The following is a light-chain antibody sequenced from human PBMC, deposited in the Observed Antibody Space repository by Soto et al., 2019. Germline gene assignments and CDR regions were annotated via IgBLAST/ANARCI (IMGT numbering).Light chain of an antibody. CDR2: WES. CDR3: QHYYSIPWT. Sequence: DIVMTQSPDSLGVSLCERATINCKSSQSVLHSSNNKNTLASYHQKPGQPPKLLIYWESARESGVPDRFSGSGSGTDFTLTTSSLQAEDVAVYYCQHYYSIPWTFGQGTKVDIK. CDR1: QSVLHSSNNKNT. V-gene: IGKV4-1*01. J-gene: IGKJ1*01.